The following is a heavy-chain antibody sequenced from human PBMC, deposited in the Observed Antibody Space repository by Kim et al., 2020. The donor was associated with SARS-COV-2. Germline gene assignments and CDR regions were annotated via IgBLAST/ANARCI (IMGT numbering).Heavy chain of an antibody. CDR2: INSDGSST. CDR3: ARRAYSSGWWYFDY. J-gene: IGHJ4*02. D-gene: IGHD6-19*01. Sequence: GGSLRLSCAASGFTFSNYWMHWVRQAPGKGLVWVSRINSDGSSTNYADSVKGRFTISRDNAKNTLYLQMNSLRAEDTAVYYCARRAYSSGWWYFDYWGQGTLVTVSS. CDR1: GFTFSNYW. V-gene: IGHV3-74*01.